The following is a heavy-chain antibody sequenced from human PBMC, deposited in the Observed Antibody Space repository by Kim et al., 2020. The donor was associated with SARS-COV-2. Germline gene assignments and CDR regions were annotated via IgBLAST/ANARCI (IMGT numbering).Heavy chain of an antibody. CDR3: ARDRDSSGYWALGY. D-gene: IGHD3-22*01. V-gene: IGHV3-30*01. J-gene: IGHJ4*02. Sequence: DAGRGRSTISRDNSKNTLYLQMNRRRAEDTAVYYCARDRDSSGYWALGYWGQGTLVTVSS.